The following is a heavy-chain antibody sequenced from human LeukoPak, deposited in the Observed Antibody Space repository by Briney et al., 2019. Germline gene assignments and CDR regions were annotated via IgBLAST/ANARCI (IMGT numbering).Heavy chain of an antibody. V-gene: IGHV3-48*01. Sequence: GGSLRLSCAASGFTFSSYSMNWVRQAPGKGLEWVSYISSSSSTIYYADSVKGRFTISRDNSKNTLYLQMNSLRAEDTAVYYCAKGPGDYLHYWGQGTLVTVSS. CDR1: GFTFSSYS. CDR2: ISSSSSTI. D-gene: IGHD4-17*01. J-gene: IGHJ4*02. CDR3: AKGPGDYLHY.